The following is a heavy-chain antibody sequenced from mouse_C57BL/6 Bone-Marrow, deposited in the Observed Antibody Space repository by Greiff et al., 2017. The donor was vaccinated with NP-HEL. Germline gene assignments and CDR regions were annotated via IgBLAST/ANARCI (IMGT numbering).Heavy chain of an antibody. Sequence: QVQLQQSGAELVKPGASVKLSCKASGYTFTSYWMQWVNQRPGQGLEWIGEIDPSDSYTNYNQKFKGKATLTVDTSSSTAYMQLSSLTSEDSAVYYCARPSPYYDYEEWFAYWGQGTLVTVSA. CDR3: ARPSPYYDYEEWFAY. V-gene: IGHV1-50*01. CDR2: IDPSDSYT. J-gene: IGHJ3*01. D-gene: IGHD2-4*01. CDR1: GYTFTSYW.